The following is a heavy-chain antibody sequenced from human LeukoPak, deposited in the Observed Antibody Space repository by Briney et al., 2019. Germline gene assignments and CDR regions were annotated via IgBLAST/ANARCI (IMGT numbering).Heavy chain of an antibody. CDR2: ISDDGIKK. CDR1: GFTFSSYG. J-gene: IGHJ4*02. D-gene: IGHD2-21*02. CDR3: AKESAYCGSDCRSLSDY. V-gene: IGHV3-30*18. Sequence: GGSLRLSCAASGFTFSSYGMHWVRQAPGKGLEWVAVISDDGIKKYYADSVKGRFTISRDKSKNTVYLQMNSLRAEDTAVYYCAKESAYCGSDCRSLSDYWGQGTLVTVSS.